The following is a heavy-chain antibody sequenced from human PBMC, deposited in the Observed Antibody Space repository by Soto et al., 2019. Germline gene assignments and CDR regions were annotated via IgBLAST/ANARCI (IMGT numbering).Heavy chain of an antibody. CDR2: IIPIFGTA. CDR3: AREIELATISLRY. D-gene: IGHD5-12*01. J-gene: IGHJ1*01. Sequence: QVQLVQSGAEVKKPGSSVKVSCKASGGTFSSYAISWVRQAPGQGLEWMGGIIPIFGTANYAQKCQGRVTSTADESTSTAYMELSRLRSEDTAVYYCAREIELATISLRYWLQATMVTVSS. V-gene: IGHV1-69*01. CDR1: GGTFSSYA.